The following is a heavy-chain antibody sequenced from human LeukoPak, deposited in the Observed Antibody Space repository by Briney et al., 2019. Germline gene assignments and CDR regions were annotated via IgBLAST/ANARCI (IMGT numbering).Heavy chain of an antibody. J-gene: IGHJ1*01. CDR1: GGSISSSSYY. Sequence: SETLSLTCTVSGGSISSSSYYWGWIRQPPGKGLEWIGSIYYSGSTYYNPSLKSRVTISVDTSKNQFSLKLSSVTAADTAVYYCASRGSSSWHQYFQHWGQGTLVTVSS. CDR2: IYYSGST. D-gene: IGHD6-13*01. V-gene: IGHV4-39*01. CDR3: ASRGSSSWHQYFQH.